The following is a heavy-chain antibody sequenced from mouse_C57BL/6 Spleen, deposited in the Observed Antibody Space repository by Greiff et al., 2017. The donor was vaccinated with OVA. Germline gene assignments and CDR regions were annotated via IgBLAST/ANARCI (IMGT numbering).Heavy chain of an antibody. V-gene: IGHV1-52*01. D-gene: IGHD1-1*01. CDR2: IDPSDSET. Sequence: QVQLQQPGAELVRPGSSVKLSCKASGYTFTSYWMHWVKQRPIQGLEWIGNIDPSDSETHYNQKFKDKATLTVDKSSSTAYMQLSSLTSEDSAVYYCAREVSYYGRKDFDVWGTGTTVTVSS. J-gene: IGHJ1*03. CDR1: GYTFTSYW. CDR3: AREVSYYGRKDFDV.